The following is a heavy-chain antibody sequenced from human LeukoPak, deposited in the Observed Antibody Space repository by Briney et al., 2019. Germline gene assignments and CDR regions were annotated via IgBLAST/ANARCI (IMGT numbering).Heavy chain of an antibody. J-gene: IGHJ4*02. CDR1: GGSISSSNW. D-gene: IGHD5-18*01. CDR3: RSYGYEVDY. V-gene: IGHV4-4*02. Sequence: NSSETLSLTCAVSGGSISSSNWWSWVRQPPGKGLEWIGEINHSGSTNYNPSLKSRVTISVDTSKNQFSLKLSSVTAADTAVYYCRSYGYEVDYWGQGTLVTVSS. CDR2: INHSGST.